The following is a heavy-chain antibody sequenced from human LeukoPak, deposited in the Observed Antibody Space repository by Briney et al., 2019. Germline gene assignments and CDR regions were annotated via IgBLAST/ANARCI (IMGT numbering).Heavy chain of an antibody. V-gene: IGHV3-33*01. D-gene: IGHD6-19*01. CDR3: ARDLTAGSGSPPYFDY. Sequence: GGSLRLSCAASGFTFSSYGMHWVRQAPGKGLEWVAVIWYDGSNKYYADSVKGRFTISRDNSKNTLYLQMNSLRAEDTAVYYCARDLTAGSGSPPYFDYWGQGTLVTVSS. J-gene: IGHJ4*02. CDR1: GFTFSSYG. CDR2: IWYDGSNK.